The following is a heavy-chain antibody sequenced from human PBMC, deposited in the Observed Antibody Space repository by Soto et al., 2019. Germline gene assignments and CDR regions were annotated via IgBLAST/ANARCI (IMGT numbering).Heavy chain of an antibody. J-gene: IGHJ3*02. V-gene: IGHV1-3*01. CDR3: ARGYDFVWGSYRSDAFDI. CDR1: GYTFTNNA. D-gene: IGHD3-16*02. CDR2: LNAGNSNR. Sequence: ASVKVSCKASGYTFTNNAIHWVRQAPGQRLEWLGWLNAGNSNREYSQKFQGRIIMTKDTSASTAYMELSSLRSEDTAVYYCARGYDFVWGSYRSDAFDIWGRGTMVTVSS.